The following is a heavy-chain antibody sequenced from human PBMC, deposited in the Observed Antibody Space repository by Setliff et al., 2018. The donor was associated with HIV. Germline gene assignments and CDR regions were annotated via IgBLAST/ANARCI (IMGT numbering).Heavy chain of an antibody. CDR2: ISGYNDNT. J-gene: IGHJ4*02. CDR1: GYTFTSYG. Sequence: GASVKVSCKASGYTFTSYGISWVRQAPGQGLEWMGWISGYNDNTNYAQKYQGRVTLTTDTSTNTAYMELRRLISDDTAVYYCARAGAVMTAHFDFWGQGTLVTVSS. CDR3: ARAGAVMTAHFDF. V-gene: IGHV1-18*01. D-gene: IGHD2-21*02.